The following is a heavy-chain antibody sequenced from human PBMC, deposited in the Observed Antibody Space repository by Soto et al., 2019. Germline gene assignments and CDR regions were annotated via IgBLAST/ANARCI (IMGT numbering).Heavy chain of an antibody. V-gene: IGHV3-74*01. J-gene: IGHJ6*02. D-gene: IGHD3-3*01. CDR2: INSDGSST. CDR3: ARDITIFGVVKDYYYGMDV. CDR1: GFTFSSCW. Sequence: PGGSLRLSCAASGFTFSSCWMLWVCQAPGKGLLWVSRINSDGSSTSYADSVKGRFTISRDNAKNTLYLQMNSLRAEDTAVYYCARDITIFGVVKDYYYGMDVWGQGTTVTVSS.